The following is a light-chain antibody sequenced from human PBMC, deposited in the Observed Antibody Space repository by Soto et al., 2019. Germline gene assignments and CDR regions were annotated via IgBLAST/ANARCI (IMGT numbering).Light chain of an antibody. CDR1: QSVSSN. J-gene: IGKJ1*01. CDR3: QHYNNWHGT. CDR2: GAS. V-gene: IGKV3-15*01. Sequence: EIVMTQSPATLSVSPGERATLSCRASQSVSSNLAWYQQKPGQAPRLLIYGASTRATGIPARFSGSGSGTEFTLTISSLPSEDYCQHYNNWHGTFGQGTKVEIK.